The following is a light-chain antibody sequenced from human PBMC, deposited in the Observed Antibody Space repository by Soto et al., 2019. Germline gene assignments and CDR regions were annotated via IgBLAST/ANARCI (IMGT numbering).Light chain of an antibody. Sequence: EIVMTQSPATLSGSPGGSATLSCRASQNVSSNFACYRRKTGQAPTLLIYRASTRATGIPARFSGSGSGTEFTLTISSLQSEDFAVYYCQQYNNWPYTFGQGTKLEIK. CDR2: RAS. CDR3: QQYNNWPYT. V-gene: IGKV3-15*01. J-gene: IGKJ2*01. CDR1: QNVSSN.